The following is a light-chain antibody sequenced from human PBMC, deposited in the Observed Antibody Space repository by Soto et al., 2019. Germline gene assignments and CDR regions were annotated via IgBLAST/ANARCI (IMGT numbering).Light chain of an antibody. V-gene: IGKV1-5*03. Sequence: DIQMTQSPSTLSASLGDRVTMTCRASQSITNWLAWYQQKPGKAPKLLIYKASSLESGVPSRFSGSGSGTEFTLTISSLQPGDFATYYCQQYTNTNNPWMFGQGTKVDIK. CDR1: QSITNW. CDR2: KAS. J-gene: IGKJ1*01. CDR3: QQYTNTNNPWM.